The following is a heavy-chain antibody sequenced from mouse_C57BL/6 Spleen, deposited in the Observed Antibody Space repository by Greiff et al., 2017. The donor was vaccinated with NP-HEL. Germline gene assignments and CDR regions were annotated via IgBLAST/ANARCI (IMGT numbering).Heavy chain of an antibody. CDR3: ARVHGAMDY. CDR1: GYSITSGYY. V-gene: IGHV3-6*01. Sequence: VQLKESGPGLVKPSQSLSLTCSVTGYSITSGYYWNWIRQFPGNKLEWMGYISYDGSNNYNPSLKNRISITRDTSKNQFFLKLNSVTTEDTATYYCARVHGAMDYWGQGTSVTVSS. J-gene: IGHJ4*01. CDR2: ISYDGSN.